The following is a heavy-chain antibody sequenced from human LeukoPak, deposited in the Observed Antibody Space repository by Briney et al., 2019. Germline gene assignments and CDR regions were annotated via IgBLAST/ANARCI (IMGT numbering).Heavy chain of an antibody. V-gene: IGHV1-2*06. CDR3: ARSFPTLTVTIDY. D-gene: IGHD4-11*01. CDR2: INPNSGGT. J-gene: IGHJ4*02. Sequence: GASVKVSCKASGYTFTGYYMHWVRQAPGQGLEWMGRINPNSGGTNYAQKFQGRVTMTRDTSTSTVYMELSSLRSEDTAVYYCARSFPTLTVTIDYWGQGTLVTVSS. CDR1: GYTFTGYY.